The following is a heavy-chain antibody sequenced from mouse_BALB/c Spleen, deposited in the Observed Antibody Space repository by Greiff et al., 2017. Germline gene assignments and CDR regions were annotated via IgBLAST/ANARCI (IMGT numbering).Heavy chain of an antibody. CDR3: AREDGTVVAPFAY. D-gene: IGHD1-1*01. CDR2: IWAGGST. Sequence: VKLVESGPGLVAPSQSLSITCTVSGFSLTSYGVHWVRQPPGKGLEWLGVIWAGGSTNYNSALMSRLSISKDNSKSQVFLKMNSLQTDDTAMYYCAREDGTVVAPFAYWGQGTLVTVSA. CDR1: GFSLTSYG. V-gene: IGHV2-9*02. J-gene: IGHJ3*01.